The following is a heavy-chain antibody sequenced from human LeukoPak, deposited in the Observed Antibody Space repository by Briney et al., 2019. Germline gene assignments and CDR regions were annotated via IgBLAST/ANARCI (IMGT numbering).Heavy chain of an antibody. CDR1: GFTFSSYG. D-gene: IGHD6-13*01. J-gene: IGHJ3*02. CDR3: ARFFGSSWSRAFDI. CDR2: ISSSSSTM. Sequence: GRSLRLSCAASGFTFSSYGMHWVRQAPGKGLEWVSYISSSSSTMYYADSVKGRFTISRDNAKNSLYLQMNSLRAEDTAVYSCARFFGSSWSRAFDIWGQGTMVTVSS. V-gene: IGHV3-48*01.